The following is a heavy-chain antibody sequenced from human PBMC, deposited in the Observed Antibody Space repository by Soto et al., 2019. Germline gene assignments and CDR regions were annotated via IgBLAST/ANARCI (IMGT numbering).Heavy chain of an antibody. Sequence: PGGSLRLSCAASGFTFSSYGMTFSSYAMSWVRQAPGKGLEWVSYISSSSSTIYYADSVKGRFTISRDNAKNSLYLQMNSLRDEDTAVYYCARDRGTVTYYYYGMDVWGQGTTVTVSS. J-gene: IGHJ6*02. V-gene: IGHV3-48*02. CDR1: GFTFSSYG. CDR3: ARDRGTVTYYYYGMDV. CDR2: ISSSSSTI. D-gene: IGHD4-4*01.